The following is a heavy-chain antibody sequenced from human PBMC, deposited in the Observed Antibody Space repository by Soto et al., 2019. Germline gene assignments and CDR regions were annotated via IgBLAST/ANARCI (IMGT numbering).Heavy chain of an antibody. CDR2: IYYSGST. CDR1: CGSIISGDYY. CDR3: ASNIVVVPAAIY. Sequence: SETLSLTCTFSCGSIISGDYYWSWIRQPPGKGLEWIGYIYYSGSTYYNPSLKSRVTISVDTSEDQFSLKLSSVTAADTAVYYCASNIVVVPAAIYWGQGTLVTVSS. J-gene: IGHJ4*02. V-gene: IGHV4-30-4*01. D-gene: IGHD2-2*01.